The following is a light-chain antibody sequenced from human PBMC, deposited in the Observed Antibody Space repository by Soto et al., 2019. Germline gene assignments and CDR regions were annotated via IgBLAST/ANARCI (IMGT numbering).Light chain of an antibody. J-gene: IGKJ5*01. CDR2: DAS. CDR3: QQRSNWPPFT. CDR1: QSVSNY. V-gene: IGKV3-11*01. Sequence: EIVLTQCPATLSLSPGERATLSCRTSQSVSNYLAWYQQKPGQAARLLVYDASNRATDIPARFSGSGSGTDFTLTISSLEPEDFAVYYCQQRSNWPPFTFGQGTRLEIK.